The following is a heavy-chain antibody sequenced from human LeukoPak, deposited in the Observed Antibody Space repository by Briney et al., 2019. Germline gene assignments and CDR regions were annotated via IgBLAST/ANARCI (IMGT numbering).Heavy chain of an antibody. J-gene: IGHJ4*02. CDR2: IYYSGST. Sequence: SETLSLTCTVSGYSISSGYYWGWIRPPPGKGLEWIGYIYYSGSTNYNPSLKSRVTISVDTSKNQFSLKLSSVTAADTAVYYCARLGPYGGLFDYWGQGTLVTVSS. CDR1: GYSISSGYY. V-gene: IGHV4-38-2*02. CDR3: ARLGPYGGLFDY. D-gene: IGHD4-23*01.